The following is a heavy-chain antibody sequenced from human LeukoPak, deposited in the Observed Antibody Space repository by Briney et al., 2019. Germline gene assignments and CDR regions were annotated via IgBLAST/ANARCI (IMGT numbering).Heavy chain of an antibody. CDR3: AKGSGYSGYDPLTYYFDY. J-gene: IGHJ4*02. V-gene: IGHV3-74*01. CDR1: GFTFSTYW. D-gene: IGHD5-12*01. Sequence: GGSLRLSCSASGFTFSTYWMHWVRQAPGKGLVWVSRINGDGTTTYYADSVKGRFTISRDNSKNTLYLQMNSLRAEDTAVYYCAKGSGYSGYDPLTYYFDYWGQGTLVTVSS. CDR2: INGDGTTT.